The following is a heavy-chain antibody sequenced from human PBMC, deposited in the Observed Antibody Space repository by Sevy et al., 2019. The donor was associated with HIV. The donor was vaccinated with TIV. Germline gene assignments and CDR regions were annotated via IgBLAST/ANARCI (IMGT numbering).Heavy chain of an antibody. Sequence: ASVKVSCKASGYTFTGYYMHWVRQAPGQGLEWMGWINRNSGGTNYAQKFQGRLTMTRDTSISTAYMELSRLRSDDTAVYYCARDWRYYDFWSGYLPYYYYGMDVWGQGTTVTVSS. J-gene: IGHJ6*02. CDR2: INRNSGGT. CDR1: GYTFTGYY. CDR3: ARDWRYYDFWSGYLPYYYYGMDV. V-gene: IGHV1-2*02. D-gene: IGHD3-3*01.